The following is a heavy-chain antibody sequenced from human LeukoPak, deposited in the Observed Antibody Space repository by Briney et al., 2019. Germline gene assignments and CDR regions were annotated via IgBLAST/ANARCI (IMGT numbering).Heavy chain of an antibody. J-gene: IGHJ6*02. CDR2: INHSGST. D-gene: IGHD4-17*01. Sequence: SETLSLTCAVYGGSFSGYYWSWIRQPPGKGLEWIGEINHSGSTNYNPSLKSRVTISVDTSKNQFSLKLSSVTAADTAVYYCARAYGDYPYYYYYGMDVWGQGTTVTVSS. CDR1: GGSFSGYY. CDR3: ARAYGDYPYYYYYGMDV. V-gene: IGHV4-34*01.